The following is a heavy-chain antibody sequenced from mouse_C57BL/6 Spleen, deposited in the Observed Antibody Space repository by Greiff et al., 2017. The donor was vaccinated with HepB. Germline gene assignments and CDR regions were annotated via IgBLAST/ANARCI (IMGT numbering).Heavy chain of an antibody. J-gene: IGHJ1*03. CDR1: GYTFTSYW. CDR3: ARHGGTTVVADFDV. V-gene: IGHV1-64*01. CDR2: IHPNSGST. D-gene: IGHD1-1*01. Sequence: QVQLQQPGAELVKPGASVKLSCKASGYTFTSYWMHWVKQRPGQGLEWIGMIHPNSGSTNYNEKFKSKATLTVDKSSSTAYMQLSSLTSEDSADYYCARHGGTTVVADFDVWGTGTTVTVSS.